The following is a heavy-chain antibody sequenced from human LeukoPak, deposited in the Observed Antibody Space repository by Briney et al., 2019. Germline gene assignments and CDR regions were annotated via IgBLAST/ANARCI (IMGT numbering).Heavy chain of an antibody. J-gene: IGHJ6*02. CDR1: GFTFGTYA. CDR2: ISRSGRDI. Sequence: GGSLRLSCAASGFTFGTYAMNWVRQAPGKGLEWVSSISRSGRDIYYADSVRGRFTISRDRSKNTLYLQMNSLRAEDTAVYYCAKGGQWLVQGYALDVWGQGTTVTVSS. V-gene: IGHV3-21*04. CDR3: AKGGQWLVQGYALDV. D-gene: IGHD6-19*01.